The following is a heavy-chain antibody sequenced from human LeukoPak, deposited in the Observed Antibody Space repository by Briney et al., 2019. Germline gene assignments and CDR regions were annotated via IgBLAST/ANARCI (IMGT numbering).Heavy chain of an antibody. CDR3: ARATYSSGWAYYFDY. Sequence: SETLSLTCTVSDDSISNYYWSWIRQPPGKGLEWIGYISYSGSTNYNPSLKSRVTISVDTSKNQFSLKLSSVTAADTAAYYCARATYSSGWAYYFDYWGQGTLVTVSS. J-gene: IGHJ4*02. V-gene: IGHV4-59*12. D-gene: IGHD6-19*01. CDR1: DDSISNYY. CDR2: ISYSGST.